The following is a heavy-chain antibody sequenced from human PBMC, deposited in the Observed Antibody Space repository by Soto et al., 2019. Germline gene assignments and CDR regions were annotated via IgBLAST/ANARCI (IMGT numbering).Heavy chain of an antibody. CDR2: INPNSGGT. CDR3: ATQRSEWELSFDY. V-gene: IGHV1-2*04. J-gene: IGHJ4*02. CDR1: GYTFTGYD. D-gene: IGHD1-26*01. Sequence: ASVKVSCKASGYTFTGYDMHWVRQAPGQGLEWMGWINPNSGGTNYAQKFQGWVTMTRDTSISTAYMELSRLRSDDTAVYYCATQRSEWELSFDYWGQGTLVTVSS.